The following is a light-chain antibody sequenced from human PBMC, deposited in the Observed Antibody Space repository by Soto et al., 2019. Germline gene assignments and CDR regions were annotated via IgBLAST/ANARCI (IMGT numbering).Light chain of an antibody. V-gene: IGKV4-1*01. CDR1: QSVLYSSNNRSY. CDR2: WAS. J-gene: IGKJ4*01. Sequence: DIVMTQSPDSLAVSLGERATINCKSSQSVLYSSNNRSYLAWYQQKPGQPPKLLIYWASTRESGVPDRFSGSGSGTDFTLTISSLQAEDVAVYYCQQYYSTPRTFGGGTKVEIK. CDR3: QQYYSTPRT.